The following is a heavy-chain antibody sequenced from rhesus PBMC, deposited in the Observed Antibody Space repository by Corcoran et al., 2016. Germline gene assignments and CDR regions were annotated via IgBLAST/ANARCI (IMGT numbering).Heavy chain of an antibody. CDR2: IFGNSDDN. J-gene: IGHJ4*01. D-gene: IGHD1-38*01. V-gene: IGHV4-80*01. Sequence: QVQLQESGPGLVKPSETLSLTCAVAGVPFPLFWWAWVRQPPGKGLEWVGEIFGNSDDNFYSTSLKSRVTISKDASKSQVSLKLTSVTAADTAVYYCTRDSNTNAWGQGLLVTVSS. CDR1: GVPFPLFW. CDR3: TRDSNTNA.